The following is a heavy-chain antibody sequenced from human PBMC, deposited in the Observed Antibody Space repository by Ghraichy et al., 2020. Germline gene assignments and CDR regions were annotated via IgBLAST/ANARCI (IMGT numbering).Heavy chain of an antibody. CDR2: ISGSGGST. Sequence: GALRLSCAASGFTFSSYAMSWVRQAPGKGLEWVSAISGSGGSTYYADSVKGRFTISRDNSKNTLYLQMNSLRAEDTAVYYCAKWKITMVQGVNDAFDIWGQGTMVTVSS. D-gene: IGHD3-10*01. CDR3: AKWKITMVQGVNDAFDI. CDR1: GFTFSSYA. J-gene: IGHJ3*02. V-gene: IGHV3-23*01.